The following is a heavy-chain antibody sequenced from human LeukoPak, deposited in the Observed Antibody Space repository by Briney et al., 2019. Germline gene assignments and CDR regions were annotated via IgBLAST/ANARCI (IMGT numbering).Heavy chain of an antibody. D-gene: IGHD6-19*01. CDR3: ARQQWLSRGYYYYYYMDV. CDR1: GYTFTSYG. J-gene: IGHJ6*03. CDR2: ISAYNGNT. V-gene: IGHV1-18*01. Sequence: ASVKVSCKASGYTFTSYGISWVRQAPGQGLEWMGWISAYNGNTNYAQKLQGRVTMTTDTSTSTAYMELRSLRSDDTAVYYCARQQWLSRGYYYYYYMDVWGKGTTVTVSS.